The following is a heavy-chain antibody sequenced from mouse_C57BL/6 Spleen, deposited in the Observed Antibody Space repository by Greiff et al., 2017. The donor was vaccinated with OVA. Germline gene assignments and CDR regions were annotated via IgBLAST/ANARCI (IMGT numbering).Heavy chain of an antibody. D-gene: IGHD2-1*01. CDR1: GFNIKDDY. V-gene: IGHV14-4*01. Sequence: EVHLVESGAELVRPGASVKLSCTASGFNIKDDYMHWVKQRPEQGLEWIGWIDPENGDTEYASKFQGKATITADTSSNTAYLQLSSLTSEDTAVYYCTGNYGAYWGQGTLVTVSA. J-gene: IGHJ3*01. CDR3: TGNYGAY. CDR2: IDPENGDT.